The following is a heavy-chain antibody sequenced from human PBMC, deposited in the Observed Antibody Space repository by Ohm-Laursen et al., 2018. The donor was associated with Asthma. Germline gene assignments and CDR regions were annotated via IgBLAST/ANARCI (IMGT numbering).Heavy chain of an antibody. CDR1: GGSINNFY. CDR3: ARHSASGVGYYGGYYLYGLDV. D-gene: IGHD3-22*01. CDR2: VRDSGST. V-gene: IGHV4-59*01. Sequence: SETLSLTCNVSGGSINNFYWHWIRQPPGKGLEWIGYVRDSGSTNYNPSLKSRVSISADTSKNQYSLKVSSVTAADTAVYFCARHSASGVGYYGGYYLYGLDVWGQGTTVTVSS. J-gene: IGHJ6*02.